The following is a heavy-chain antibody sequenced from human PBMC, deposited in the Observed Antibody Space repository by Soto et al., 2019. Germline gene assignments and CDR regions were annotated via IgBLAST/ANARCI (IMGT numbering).Heavy chain of an antibody. CDR3: AREVPLAGTWSFDF. D-gene: IGHD6-19*01. J-gene: IGHJ4*02. V-gene: IGHV3-30-3*01. CDR2: ISYDGSNN. Sequence: QVQLVESGGGVVQPGRSLRLSCATSGFTFSSYTMHWVRQAPGKGLEWVAVISYDGSNNYYADSVKGRFTISRDNSKNTQHLQMNSLTAEDTAVYYCAREVPLAGTWSFDFGGQGALVTVSS. CDR1: GFTFSSYT.